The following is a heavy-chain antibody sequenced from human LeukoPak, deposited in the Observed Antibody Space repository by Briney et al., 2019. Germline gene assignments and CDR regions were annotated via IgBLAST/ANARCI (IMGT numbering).Heavy chain of an antibody. J-gene: IGHJ6*02. CDR2: ISGSGGST. D-gene: IGHD3-10*01. CDR1: GFTFSSYA. CDR3: ARFWPPDYYGSGSRGFYYYYGMDV. V-gene: IGHV3-23*01. Sequence: GGSLRLSCAASGFTFSSYAMSWVRQAPGKGLEWVSAISGSGGSTYYADSVKGRFTISRDNSKNTLYLQMNSLRAEDTAVYYCARFWPPDYYGSGSRGFYYYYGMDVWGQGTTVTVSS.